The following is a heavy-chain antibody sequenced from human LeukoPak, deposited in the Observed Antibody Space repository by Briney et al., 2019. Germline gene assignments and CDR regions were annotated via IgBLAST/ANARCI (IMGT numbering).Heavy chain of an antibody. J-gene: IGHJ4*02. CDR3: ARRGYGNYQHTFDY. CDR1: GYRFTSYW. Sequence: GGSLEISWKGSGYRFTSYWIAWVRRVPGKGLEWLGIIYPGDSDTTYSPSFQGQVTISADKSITTAFLQWGSLKASDTAIYYFARRGYGNYQHTFDYWGQGALVTVSS. V-gene: IGHV5-51*01. D-gene: IGHD4-17*01. CDR2: IYPGDSDT.